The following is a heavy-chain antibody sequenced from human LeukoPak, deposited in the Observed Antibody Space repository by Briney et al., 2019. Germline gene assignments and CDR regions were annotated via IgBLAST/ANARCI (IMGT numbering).Heavy chain of an antibody. Sequence: SETLSLTCAVYGGSFSGYYWSWIRQPPGKGLEWIGEINHSGSTNYNPSLKSRVTTSVDTSKNQFSLKLSSVTAADTAVYYCARGLRRGSGKEAYYYYGMHVWGKGTTVTVSS. CDR3: ARGLRRGSGKEAYYYYGMHV. D-gene: IGHD3-10*01. V-gene: IGHV4-34*01. J-gene: IGHJ6*04. CDR1: GGSFSGYY. CDR2: INHSGST.